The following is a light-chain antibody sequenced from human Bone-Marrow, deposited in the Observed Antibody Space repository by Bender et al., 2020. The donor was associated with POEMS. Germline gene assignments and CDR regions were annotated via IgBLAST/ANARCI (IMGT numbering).Light chain of an antibody. CDR2: RDN. J-gene: IGLJ2*01. V-gene: IGLV3-1*01. Sequence: SYELTQPPSVSVSPGQTASITCSGEKLGDTYTCWYQQKPGQSPVLVIYRDNERPSGIPERFSGSNSGNTATLTISGTQTMDEADYYCQAWDISTVVFGGGTKLTVL. CDR1: KLGDTY. CDR3: QAWDISTVV.